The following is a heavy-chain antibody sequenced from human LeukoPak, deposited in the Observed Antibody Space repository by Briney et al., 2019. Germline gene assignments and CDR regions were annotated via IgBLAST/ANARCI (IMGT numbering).Heavy chain of an antibody. CDR1: GGSISSYY. Sequence: SETLSLTCTVSGGSISSYYWSWIRQSPGKGLEWIGYIYYSGSTNYNPSLKSRITISVDTSKSQFSLKLSSVTAADTAVYYCARGPRYYYDSSGLDYWGQGTLVTVSS. J-gene: IGHJ4*02. CDR2: IYYSGST. CDR3: ARGPRYYYDSSGLDY. D-gene: IGHD3-22*01. V-gene: IGHV4-59*01.